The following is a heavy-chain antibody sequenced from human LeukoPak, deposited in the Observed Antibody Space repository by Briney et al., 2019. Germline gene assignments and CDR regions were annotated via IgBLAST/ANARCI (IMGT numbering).Heavy chain of an antibody. V-gene: IGHV4-59*08. CDR3: ARHEYGGSSAENFQH. CDR1: GGSISNYY. J-gene: IGHJ1*01. Sequence: SETLSLTCTVPGGSISNYYWSWIRQPPGKGLEWIGYIYYIGSTTYNPSLKSRATISVDTSKNQYSLKVRSVTAADTAVYYCARHEYGGSSAENFQHWGQGTPVTVSS. D-gene: IGHD4-23*01. CDR2: IYYIGST.